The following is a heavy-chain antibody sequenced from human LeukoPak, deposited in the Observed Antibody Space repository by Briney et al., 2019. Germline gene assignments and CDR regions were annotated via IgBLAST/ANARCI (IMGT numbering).Heavy chain of an antibody. CDR3: ARGRGLHSAVAFDI. J-gene: IGHJ3*02. CDR1: GGSISSYY. CDR2: IYSSGST. V-gene: IGHV4-59*01. Sequence: SETLSLTCTVSGGSISSYYWSWTRQPPGKGLEWIGYIYSSGSTNYNPSLKSRVTISLDTSTHQFSLKLSSVTAADTAVYYCARGRGLHSAVAFDIWGQGTMVTVSS. D-gene: IGHD2/OR15-2a*01.